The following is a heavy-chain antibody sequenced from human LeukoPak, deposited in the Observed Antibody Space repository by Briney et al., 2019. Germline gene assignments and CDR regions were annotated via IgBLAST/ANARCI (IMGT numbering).Heavy chain of an antibody. D-gene: IGHD3-3*01. CDR1: GFTFSDYY. CDR3: TTDHRTIYGVVFPDY. CDR2: ISSSGSTI. Sequence: PGGSLRLSCAASGFTFSDYYMSWIRQAPGKGLEWVSYISSSGSTIYYADSVKGRFTISRDNAKNPLYLQMNSLETEDTAVYYCTTDHRTIYGVVFPDYWGQGTLVTVSS. V-gene: IGHV3-11*01. J-gene: IGHJ4*02.